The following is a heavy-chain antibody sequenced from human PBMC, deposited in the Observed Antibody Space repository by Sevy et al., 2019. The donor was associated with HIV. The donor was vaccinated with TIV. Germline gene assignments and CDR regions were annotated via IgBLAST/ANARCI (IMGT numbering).Heavy chain of an antibody. Sequence: GGSLRLSCAASGFTLINHWMHWVRQAPGKGLVWVSGISGDGATTTYADPVKGRFTISRDNAKNTLYVQMNSLRGEDTAVYYCARSGGTNLFDYWGQGILVTVSS. D-gene: IGHD2-15*01. CDR3: ARSGGTNLFDY. J-gene: IGHJ4*02. CDR1: GFTLINHW. V-gene: IGHV3-74*01. CDR2: ISGDGATT.